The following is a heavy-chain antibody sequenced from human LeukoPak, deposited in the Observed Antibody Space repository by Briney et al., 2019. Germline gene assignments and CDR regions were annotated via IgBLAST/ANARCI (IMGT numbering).Heavy chain of an antibody. CDR3: ARGYVDTTILNSLIEYFEH. V-gene: IGHV1-2*02. D-gene: IGHD5-18*01. CDR1: GYTFTGYY. Sequence: AASVKVSCKASGYTFTGYYMHWVRQAPGQGLEWMGWINPNSGGTNYAQKFQGRVTVTRDTSTSTVYMDLSSLRSEDTAVYYCARGYVDTTILNSLIEYFEHWGLGTRVTVSS. J-gene: IGHJ1*01. CDR2: INPNSGGT.